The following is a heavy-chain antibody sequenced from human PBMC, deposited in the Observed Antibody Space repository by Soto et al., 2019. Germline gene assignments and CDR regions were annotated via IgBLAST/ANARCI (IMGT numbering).Heavy chain of an antibody. D-gene: IGHD2-21*02. J-gene: IGHJ6*02. CDR3: ARGPTPRVVTASYYYYYGMDV. Sequence: SETLSLTCTVSGGSVSSDSYYWSWIRQPPGKGLEYIGYIYYSGSTNYNPSLKSRVTISVDTSKNQLSLKLSSVTAADTAVYYCARGPTPRVVTASYYYYYGMDVWGQGTTVTVSS. CDR1: GGSVSSDSYY. V-gene: IGHV4-61*01. CDR2: IYYSGST.